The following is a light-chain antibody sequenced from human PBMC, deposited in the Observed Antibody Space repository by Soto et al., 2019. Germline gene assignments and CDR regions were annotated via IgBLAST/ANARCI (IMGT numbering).Light chain of an antibody. CDR2: WAS. CDR1: QSVLYSSNNKNY. J-gene: IGKJ1*01. V-gene: IGKV4-1*01. CDR3: QQCYSDPWT. Sequence: DIVMTQSPDSLAVSLGERATINCKSSQSVLYSSNNKNYLXWYQQKPGQPPKLLIYWASTRESGVPDRFSGSGSGTDFTLTISSLQAEDVAVYYCQQCYSDPWTFGQGTKVEIK.